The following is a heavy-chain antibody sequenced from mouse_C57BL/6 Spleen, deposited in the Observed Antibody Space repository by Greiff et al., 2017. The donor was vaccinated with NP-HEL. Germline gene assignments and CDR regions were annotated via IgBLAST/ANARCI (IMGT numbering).Heavy chain of an antibody. CDR2: IDPETGGT. CDR3: TRGDSRYGSSYWFAY. V-gene: IGHV1-15*01. Sequence: QVQLQQPGAELVRPGASVTLSCKASGYTFTDYEMHWVKQTPVHGLEWIGAIDPETGGTAYNQKFKGTAILTADKSSSTAYMELRSLTSEDSAVYYCTRGDSRYGSSYWFAYWGQGTLVTVSA. D-gene: IGHD1-1*01. J-gene: IGHJ3*01. CDR1: GYTFTDYE.